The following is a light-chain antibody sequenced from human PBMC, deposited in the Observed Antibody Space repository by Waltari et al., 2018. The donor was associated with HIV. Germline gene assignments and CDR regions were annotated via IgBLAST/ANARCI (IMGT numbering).Light chain of an antibody. CDR2: LKRDGSH. J-gene: IGLJ3*02. Sequence: QLVLTQSPSASASLGASVKLTCTLSSGHSNYAIAGHQHQPGKGTRYLMKLKRDGSHIKGDGIPARFSGSSSGDERYLTISSLQSEDEADYYCQTWGAGIQEVFGGGTKLTVL. CDR3: QTWGAGIQEV. V-gene: IGLV4-69*01. CDR1: SGHSNYA.